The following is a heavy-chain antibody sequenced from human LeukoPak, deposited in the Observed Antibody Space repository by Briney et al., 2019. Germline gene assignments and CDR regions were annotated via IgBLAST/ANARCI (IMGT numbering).Heavy chain of an antibody. CDR3: ARDGSSDSSGWYRYYYYYGMDV. CDR1: GFTFSTYA. Sequence: GGSLRLSCAASGFTFSTYAVNWVRQAPGKGLEWVSYISSSSSTIYYADSVKGRFTISRDNAKNSLYLQMNSLRAEDTAVYYCARDGSSDSSGWYRYYYYYGMDVWGQGTTVTVSS. D-gene: IGHD6-19*01. J-gene: IGHJ6*02. CDR2: ISSSSSTI. V-gene: IGHV3-48*01.